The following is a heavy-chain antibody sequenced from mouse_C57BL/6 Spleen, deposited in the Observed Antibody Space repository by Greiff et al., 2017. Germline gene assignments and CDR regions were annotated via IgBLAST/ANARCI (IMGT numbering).Heavy chain of an antibody. CDR3: ASPYDYDAMDY. CDR1: GYTFTSYW. Sequence: ASGYTFTSYWMHWVKQRPGQGLEWIGNINPSNGGTNYNEKFKSKATLTVDKSSSTAYMQLSSLTSEDSAVYYRASPYDYDAMDYWGQGTSVTVSS. D-gene: IGHD6-5*01. CDR2: INPSNGGT. J-gene: IGHJ4*01. V-gene: IGHV1-53*01.